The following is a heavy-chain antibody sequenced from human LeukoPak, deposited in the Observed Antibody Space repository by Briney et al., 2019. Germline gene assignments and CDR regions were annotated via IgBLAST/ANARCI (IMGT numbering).Heavy chain of an antibody. J-gene: IGHJ4*02. CDR2: IYSGGST. V-gene: IGHV3-66*01. Sequence: GGSLRLSCATSGFTVSSNYMSWVHQAPGKGLEWVSVIYSGGSTYYADSVKGRFTISRDNSKNTLYLQMNSLRAEDTAVYYCARSPGDDYGDFGDYWGQGTLVTVSS. CDR1: GFTVSSNY. CDR3: ARSPGDDYGDFGDY. D-gene: IGHD4-17*01.